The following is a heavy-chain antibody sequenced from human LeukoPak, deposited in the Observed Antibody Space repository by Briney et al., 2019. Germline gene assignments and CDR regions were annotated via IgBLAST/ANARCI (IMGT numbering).Heavy chain of an antibody. J-gene: IGHJ4*02. CDR3: ARQWKSAGGNRFFDY. CDR2: IYPGDSDT. CDR1: EDSFTGYW. V-gene: IGHV5-51*01. Sequence: GESLKISCKGSEDSFTGYWIGWVRQMPGKGLEWMGIIYPGDSDTRYSPSFQGQVTISADKSISTAYLQWSSLKASDTAMYYCARQWKSAGGNRFFDYWGQGTLVTVSS. D-gene: IGHD1-1*01.